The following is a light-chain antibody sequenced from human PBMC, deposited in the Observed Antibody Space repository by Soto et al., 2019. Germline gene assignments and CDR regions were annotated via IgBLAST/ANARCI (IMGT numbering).Light chain of an antibody. CDR3: SQTLRFPFS. Sequence: DIQMTQSPSSLSASVGDRVTISCRASQTIATSLCWFQQKPGEAPKFLIYGASSLQSGVPSRFTGSGSDTDFTLTIHRPQPEEFSTYYCSQTLRFPFSFGRRTKVEIK. CDR2: GAS. CDR1: QTIATS. V-gene: IGKV1-39*01. J-gene: IGKJ4*01.